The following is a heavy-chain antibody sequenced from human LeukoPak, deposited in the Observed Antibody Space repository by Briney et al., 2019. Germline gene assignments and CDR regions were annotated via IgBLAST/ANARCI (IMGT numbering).Heavy chain of an antibody. CDR1: GFTFSSYA. Sequence: GGSLRLSCAASGFTFSSYAVSWVRQAPGKGLEWVSAISGSGGSTYYADSVKGRFTISRDNSKNTLYLQMNSLRAEDTAVYYCAKDSPSYYDFWSGYYYYYYGMDVWGQGTTVTVSS. CDR2: ISGSGGST. V-gene: IGHV3-23*01. J-gene: IGHJ6*02. D-gene: IGHD3-3*01. CDR3: AKDSPSYYDFWSGYYYYYYGMDV.